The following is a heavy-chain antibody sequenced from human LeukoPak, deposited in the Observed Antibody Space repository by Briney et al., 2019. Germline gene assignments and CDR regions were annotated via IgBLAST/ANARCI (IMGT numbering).Heavy chain of an antibody. Sequence: GGSLRLSCAASGFTFRSCAMHWVRQAPGKGLEWVSGISDSGVSAFYTHSVEGRFTISRDNSKNTLCLQMSSLRAEDTAVYYCAKGDGSTYVTHFDFWGQGTLVSVSS. CDR2: ISDSGVSA. V-gene: IGHV3-23*01. CDR1: GFTFRSCA. CDR3: AKGDGSTYVTHFDF. J-gene: IGHJ4*02. D-gene: IGHD5-18*01.